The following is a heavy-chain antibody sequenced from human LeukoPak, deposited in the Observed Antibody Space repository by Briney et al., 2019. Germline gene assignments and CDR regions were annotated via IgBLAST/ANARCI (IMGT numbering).Heavy chain of an antibody. J-gene: IGHJ4*02. Sequence: PSETLSLTCAVYGGSFSGYYWSWIRQPPGKGLEWIGEINHSGSTNYNPSLKSRVTISVDTSKNQFSLKLSSVTAADTAVYYCARSLRWLQRTFDYWGQGTLVTVSS. CDR3: ARSLRWLQRTFDY. D-gene: IGHD5-24*01. CDR2: INHSGST. V-gene: IGHV4-34*01. CDR1: GGSFSGYY.